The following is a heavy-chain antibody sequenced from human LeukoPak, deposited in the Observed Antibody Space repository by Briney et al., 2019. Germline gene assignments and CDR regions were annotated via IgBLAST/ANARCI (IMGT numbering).Heavy chain of an antibody. Sequence: GGSLRLSCAASGFTFSSYGIHWVRQAPGKGLEWVAVISYDGSNKYYADSVKGRFTISRDNSKNTLYLQMNSLRAEDTAVYYCAKVDCSSTSCYLMVHDAFDIWGQGTMVTVSS. CDR2: ISYDGSNK. CDR3: AKVDCSSTSCYLMVHDAFDI. J-gene: IGHJ3*02. V-gene: IGHV3-30*18. D-gene: IGHD2-2*01. CDR1: GFTFSSYG.